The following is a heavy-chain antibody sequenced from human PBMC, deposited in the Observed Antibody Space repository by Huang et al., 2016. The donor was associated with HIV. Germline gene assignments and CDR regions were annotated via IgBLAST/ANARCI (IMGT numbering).Heavy chain of an antibody. J-gene: IGHJ5*02. V-gene: IGHV4-59*01. CDR2: MYYRGSP. CDR1: GGSISSYY. CDR3: ARSHSIHWGFNWFDP. D-gene: IGHD7-27*01. Sequence: QVQLQESGPGLVKPSETLSLTCTVSGGSISSYYWSWIRQPPGKGLEWIGDMYYRGSPNYTPALSSRVTISVDTSKNQFSLKLSSVTAADTAVYYCARSHSIHWGFNWFDPWGQGTLVTVSS.